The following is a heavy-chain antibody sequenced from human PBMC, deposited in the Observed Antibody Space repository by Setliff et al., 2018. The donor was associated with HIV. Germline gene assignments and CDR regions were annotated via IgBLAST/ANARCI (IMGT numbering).Heavy chain of an antibody. CDR2: IIPVFGSA. Sequence: VASVKVSCKASGGTFSTSAISWVRRAPGRGLEWMGGIIPVFGSAHYAQKFQDRITITTDESTSSAFVELSNLRPDDTAIYYCARDRAEADVGGGVRGPTYFCDYWGQGTLVTVSS. D-gene: IGHD3-16*01. CDR3: ARDRAEADVGGGVRGPTYFCDY. CDR1: GGTFSTSA. J-gene: IGHJ4*02. V-gene: IGHV1-69*05.